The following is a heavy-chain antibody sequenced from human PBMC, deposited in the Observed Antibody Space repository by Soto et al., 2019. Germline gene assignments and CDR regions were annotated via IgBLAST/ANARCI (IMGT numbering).Heavy chain of an antibody. CDR3: ARVYCPSTSCTPDLSFDY. V-gene: IGHV1-8*01. CDR1: GYTFTSYD. J-gene: IGHJ4*02. Sequence: ASVKVSCKASGYTFTSYDINWVRQATGQGLEWMGWMNPNTGHTGYAQKVQGRLTMTTDASTGTAYMEMWSLRSDDSAVYYCARVYCPSTSCTPDLSFDYWGQGTLVTVSS. D-gene: IGHD2-2*01. CDR2: MNPNTGHT.